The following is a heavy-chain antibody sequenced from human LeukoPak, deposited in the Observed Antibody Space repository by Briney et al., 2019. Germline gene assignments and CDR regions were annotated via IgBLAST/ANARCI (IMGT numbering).Heavy chain of an antibody. V-gene: IGHV3-33*01. Sequence: GGSLRLSCAASGFTFTSHGMHWVRQAPGKGLEWVAIIWYDGSKKYYADSVKGRFTISRDDSKNTLYVQMNSLRIEDTAVYYCARAVQGVTLDCWGQGTLVTVSS. CDR1: GFTFTSHG. J-gene: IGHJ4*02. CDR3: ARAVQGVTLDC. D-gene: IGHD3-10*01. CDR2: IWYDGSKK.